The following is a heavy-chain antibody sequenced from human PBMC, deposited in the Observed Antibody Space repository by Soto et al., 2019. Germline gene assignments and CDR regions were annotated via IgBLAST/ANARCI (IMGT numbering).Heavy chain of an antibody. CDR1: GYSFTSYW. Sequence: GESLKISCKGSGYSFTSYWISWVRQMPGKGLEWMGRIDPSDSYTNYSPSFQGHVTISADKSISTAYLQWSSLKASDTAMYYCARSNPDYYDSSGSRGLDYWGQGTLVTVSS. CDR3: ARSNPDYYDSSGSRGLDY. CDR2: IDPSDSYT. V-gene: IGHV5-10-1*01. J-gene: IGHJ4*02. D-gene: IGHD3-22*01.